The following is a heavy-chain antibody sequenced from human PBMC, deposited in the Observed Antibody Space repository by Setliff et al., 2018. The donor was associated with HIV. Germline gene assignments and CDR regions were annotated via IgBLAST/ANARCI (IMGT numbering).Heavy chain of an antibody. Sequence: GASVKVSCKASGYTFTSYGMSWVRQAPGHGLEWMGWISAYNGNTHYAQKLQGRVTMTTDTSTSTAYMALRSLRSDDTAVYYCARDYYGSGSYFILDYWGPGTLVTVSS. J-gene: IGHJ4*02. CDR2: ISAYNGNT. D-gene: IGHD3-10*01. CDR1: GYTFTSYG. V-gene: IGHV1-18*01. CDR3: ARDYYGSGSYFILDY.